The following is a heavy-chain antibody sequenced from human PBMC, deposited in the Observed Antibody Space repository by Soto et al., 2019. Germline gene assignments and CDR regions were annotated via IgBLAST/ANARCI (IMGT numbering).Heavy chain of an antibody. V-gene: IGHV2-70*01. CDR2: IDWDDAK. CDR1: GFSLSTSGMC. D-gene: IGHD3-22*01. Sequence: SGPTLVNPTQTLTLTCTFSGFSLSTSGMCVSWIRQPPGKALEWLALIDWDDAKYYSTSLKTRLSISKDTSKNQVVLTMTNMDPVDTATYYCARIPQYYDSSGYYYSRYYYGMDVWGQGTTVTVSS. J-gene: IGHJ6*02. CDR3: ARIPQYYDSSGYYYSRYYYGMDV.